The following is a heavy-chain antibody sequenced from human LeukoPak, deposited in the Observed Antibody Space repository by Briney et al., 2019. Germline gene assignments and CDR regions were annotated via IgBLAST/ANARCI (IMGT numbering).Heavy chain of an antibody. V-gene: IGHV3-53*04. CDR3: ARAPYGDYATTFDY. Sequence: SGGSLRLSCAASGFTVSSNYMTWVRQAPGKGLEWVSVIYSGGSTYYADSVKGRFTISRHNSKNTLYLQMNSLRTEDTAVYYCARAPYGDYATTFDYWGQGTLVTVSS. CDR1: GFTVSSNY. J-gene: IGHJ4*02. CDR2: IYSGGST. D-gene: IGHD4-17*01.